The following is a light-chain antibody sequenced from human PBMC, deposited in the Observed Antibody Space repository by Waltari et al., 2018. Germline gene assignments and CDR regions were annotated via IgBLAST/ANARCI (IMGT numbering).Light chain of an antibody. J-gene: IGKJ5*01. CDR1: QGISSW. V-gene: IGKV1-12*01. CDR2: AAS. CDR3: QQANNFPIT. Sequence: DIQMTQSPSSVSASVGDRVTITCRASQGISSWLAWYPKKPGKAPKLLIYAASSLQSGVPSRFSGSGSGTDFTLTISSLQPEDFATYYCQQANNFPITFGQGTRLEIK.